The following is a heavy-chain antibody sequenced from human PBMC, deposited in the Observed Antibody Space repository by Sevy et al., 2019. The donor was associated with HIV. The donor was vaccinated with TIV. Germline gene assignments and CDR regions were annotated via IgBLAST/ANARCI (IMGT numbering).Heavy chain of an antibody. CDR2: ISGSGETT. J-gene: IGHJ4*02. V-gene: IGHV3-23*01. CDR3: AKDYMLNLWRGYFDS. CDR1: GLTFNSHD. D-gene: IGHD3-3*01. Sequence: GGSLRLSCAASGLTFNSHDMSWVRQPPGRGLEWVSAISGSGETTVYADSVRGRFTISRDNSKNTLFLVMNSLRAEDTAVYYCAKDYMLNLWRGYFDSWGQGTLVTVSS.